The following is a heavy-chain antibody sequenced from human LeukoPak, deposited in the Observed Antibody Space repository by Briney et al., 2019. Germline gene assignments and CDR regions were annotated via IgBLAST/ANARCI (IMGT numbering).Heavy chain of an antibody. CDR1: GGSFSGYY. J-gene: IGHJ4*02. V-gene: IGHV4-34*01. CDR3: AKRPRQLTKGYFDY. Sequence: SETLSLTCAVYGGSFSGYYWSLIRQPPWKGLEWIGEINHSGSTNYNPSLKSRVTISVDTSKNQFSLKLSSVTAADTAVYYCAKRPRQLTKGYFDYWGQGTLVTVSS. CDR2: INHSGST. D-gene: IGHD6-6*01.